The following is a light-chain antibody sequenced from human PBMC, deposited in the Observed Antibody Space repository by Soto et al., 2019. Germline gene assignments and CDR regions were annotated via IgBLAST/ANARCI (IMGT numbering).Light chain of an antibody. V-gene: IGKV1-5*03. J-gene: IGKJ4*01. CDR2: KAS. Sequence: DIQMTQSPSTLSASVGDRVTITCRASQSVRIWLAWYQQKPGKAPNLLIYKASTLESGVPSRFSGSGSGTEFTLTISSLQSDDFATYYCQQYDSYSPLTFGGGTKVEIK. CDR3: QQYDSYSPLT. CDR1: QSVRIW.